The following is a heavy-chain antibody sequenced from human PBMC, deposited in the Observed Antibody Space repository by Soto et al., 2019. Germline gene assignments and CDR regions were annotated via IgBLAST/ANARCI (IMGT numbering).Heavy chain of an antibody. CDR2: IIPIFGTA. D-gene: IGHD6-13*01. CDR1: GGTFSSYA. V-gene: IGHV1-69*13. J-gene: IGHJ4*02. Sequence: ASVKVSCKASGGTFSSYAISWVRQAPGQGLEWMRGIIPIFGTANYAQKFQGRVTITADESTSTAYMELSSLRSEDTAVYYCARGLRQLVLSQKFDYWGQGTLVTVSS. CDR3: ARGLRQLVLSQKFDY.